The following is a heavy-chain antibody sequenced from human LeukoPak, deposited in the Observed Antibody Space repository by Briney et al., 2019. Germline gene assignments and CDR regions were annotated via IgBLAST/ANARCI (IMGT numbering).Heavy chain of an antibody. Sequence: ASVKVSCKASGYTLTSYYMHWVRQAPGQGLEWMGIINPSGGSTSYAQKFQGRVTMTRDTSTSTVYMELSSLRSEDPAVYYCARDVGITPPKYWYFDLWGRGTQVTVSS. CDR1: GYTLTSYY. CDR2: INPSGGST. V-gene: IGHV1-46*01. CDR3: ARDVGITPPKYWYFDL. D-gene: IGHD1-14*01. J-gene: IGHJ2*01.